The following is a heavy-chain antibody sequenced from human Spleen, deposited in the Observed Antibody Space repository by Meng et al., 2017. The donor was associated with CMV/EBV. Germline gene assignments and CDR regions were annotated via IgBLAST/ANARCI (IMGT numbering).Heavy chain of an antibody. Sequence: GESLKISCVASGFTFSTYWMGWVRQAPGKGLEWVANIKQDGSEKYYVDSVKGRFTISRDNAKNTLALQMTSLRAEDTALYYCARDLTYCSSLSCPYMDVWGQGTTVTVSS. J-gene: IGHJ6*02. CDR3: ARDLTYCSSLSCPYMDV. D-gene: IGHD2-2*01. CDR2: IKQDGSEK. V-gene: IGHV3-7*01. CDR1: GFTFSTYW.